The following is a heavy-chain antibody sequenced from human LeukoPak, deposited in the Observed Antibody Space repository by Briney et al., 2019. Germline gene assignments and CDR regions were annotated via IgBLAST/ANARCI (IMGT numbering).Heavy chain of an antibody. D-gene: IGHD2-2*01. CDR3: ARHCSSTSCYAHYYYGMDV. J-gene: IGHJ6*02. CDR1: GYRFTSYW. Sequence: PGESLKISCKGSGYRFTSYWISWVRQMPGKGLEWMGSIDPSDSYTNYSPSFQGHVTISGDKSISTAYLQWSSLKASDTAMYYCARHCSSTSCYAHYYYGMDVWGQGTTVTVSS. CDR2: IDPSDSYT. V-gene: IGHV5-10-1*01.